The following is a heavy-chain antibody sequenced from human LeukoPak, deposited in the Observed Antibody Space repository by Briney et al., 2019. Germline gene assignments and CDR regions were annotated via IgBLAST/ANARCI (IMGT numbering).Heavy chain of an antibody. CDR2: IYYSGST. J-gene: IGHJ4*02. CDR1: GGSISSYY. Sequence: SETLSLTCTVSGGSISSYYWSWIRQPPGKGLEWIGYIYYSGSTNYNPSLESRVTISVDTSKNQFSLKLSSVTAADTAVYYCARHEEIVGATEFDYWGQGTLVTVSS. D-gene: IGHD1-26*01. CDR3: ARHEEIVGATEFDY. V-gene: IGHV4-59*08.